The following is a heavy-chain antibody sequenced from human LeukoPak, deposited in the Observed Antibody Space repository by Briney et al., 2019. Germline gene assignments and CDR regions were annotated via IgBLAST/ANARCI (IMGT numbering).Heavy chain of an antibody. Sequence: ASETLSLTCAVSGGSISTYYWSWIRQPPGKGLEWIGRIYTSGGTNYNPSLKSRVTMSVDTSKNQFSLKLNSVTAADTAVYYCARDGGYDLGGAFDIWGQGTMVTVSS. CDR3: ARDGGYDLGGAFDI. D-gene: IGHD5-12*01. CDR1: GGSISTYY. J-gene: IGHJ3*02. V-gene: IGHV4-4*07. CDR2: IYTSGGT.